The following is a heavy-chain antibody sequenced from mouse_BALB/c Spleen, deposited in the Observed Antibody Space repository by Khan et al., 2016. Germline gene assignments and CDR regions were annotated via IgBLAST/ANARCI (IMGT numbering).Heavy chain of an antibody. Sequence: QVQLKQSGPELKKPGETVKISCKASGYTFTNYGMNWVKQAPGKGLKWMGWINTYTGEPTYADDFKGRFAFSLETSASTAYLQINNLKNEDMATYFCARMERPRWAWFAYWGHGTLVTVSA. V-gene: IGHV9-1*02. CDR2: INTYTGEP. J-gene: IGHJ3*01. CDR1: GYTFTNYG. D-gene: IGHD1-1*02. CDR3: ARMERPRWAWFAY.